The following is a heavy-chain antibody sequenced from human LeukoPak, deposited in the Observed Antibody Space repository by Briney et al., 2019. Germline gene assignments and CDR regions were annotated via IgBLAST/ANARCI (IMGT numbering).Heavy chain of an antibody. CDR1: GFTVSNSF. CDR2: ISYDGSNK. Sequence: GGSLRLSCAASGFTVSNSFMTWVRQAPGKGLEWVAVISYDGSNKYYADSVKGRFTISRDNSKNTLYLQMNSLRAEDTAVYYCARDYCSGGSCYPVDYWGQGTLVTVSS. CDR3: ARDYCSGGSCYPVDY. V-gene: IGHV3-30-3*01. J-gene: IGHJ4*02. D-gene: IGHD2-15*01.